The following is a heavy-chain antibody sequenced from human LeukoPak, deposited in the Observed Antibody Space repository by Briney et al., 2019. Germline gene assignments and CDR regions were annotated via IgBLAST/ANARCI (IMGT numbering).Heavy chain of an antibody. V-gene: IGHV1-69*13. CDR3: ARDVSYGSAPNWFDP. CDR2: IIPIFGTA. CDR1: RCTFSSYA. D-gene: IGHD3-10*01. Sequence: SVKVSCKASRCTFSSYAISWVRQAPGQGLEWMGGIIPIFGTANYAQKFQGRVTITADESTSTAYMELSSLRSEDTAVYYCARDVSYGSAPNWFDPWGQGTLVTVSS. J-gene: IGHJ5*02.